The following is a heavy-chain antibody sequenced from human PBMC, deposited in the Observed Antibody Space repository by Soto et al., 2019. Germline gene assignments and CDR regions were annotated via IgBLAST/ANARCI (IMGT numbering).Heavy chain of an antibody. CDR2: ISGSGGST. Sequence: EVQLLESGGGLVQPGGSLRLSCAASGFTFSSYTMSWVRQAPGKGLEWVSAISGSGGSTYYADSVKGRFSISRGDSKNTLYLQMNSLRAEDTAVYYCAKGHCSSTSYPVDFWGQGTLVTVSS. CDR3: AKGHCSSTSYPVDF. V-gene: IGHV3-23*01. D-gene: IGHD2-2*01. CDR1: GFTFSSYT. J-gene: IGHJ4*02.